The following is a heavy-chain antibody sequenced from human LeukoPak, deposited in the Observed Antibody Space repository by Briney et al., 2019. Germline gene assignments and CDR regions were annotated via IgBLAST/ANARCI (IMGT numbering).Heavy chain of an antibody. D-gene: IGHD3-22*01. Sequence: SETLSLTCTVSGGSISSYYWSWIRQPPGKGLEWIGYIYYSGSTNYNPSLKSRVTISVDTSKNQFSLKLSSVTAADTAVYYCASTDYDSSGYHSYWGQETLVTVSS. CDR1: GGSISSYY. CDR2: IYYSGST. J-gene: IGHJ4*02. V-gene: IGHV4-59*01. CDR3: ASTDYDSSGYHSY.